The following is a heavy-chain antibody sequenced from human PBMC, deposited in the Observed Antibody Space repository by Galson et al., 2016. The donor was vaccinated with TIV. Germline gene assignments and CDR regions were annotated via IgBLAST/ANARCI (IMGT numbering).Heavy chain of an antibody. CDR3: AKGGATILDAMGV. V-gene: IGHV3-23*01. J-gene: IGHJ6*02. CDR1: GSTFSSFA. D-gene: IGHD3-3*01. CDR2: ITSSGASA. Sequence: SLRLSCAASGSTFSSFAMSWVRQAPGKGLEWVSIITSSGASADYADSVKGRFTISRDNSNNRLYLQMNSLGAGDTAVYYCAKGGATILDAMGVWGQGTTVIVSS.